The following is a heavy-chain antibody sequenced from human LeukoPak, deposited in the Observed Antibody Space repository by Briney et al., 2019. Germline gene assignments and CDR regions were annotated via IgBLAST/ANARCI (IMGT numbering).Heavy chain of an antibody. CDR1: GYTFTGYY. D-gene: IGHD3-3*01. CDR3: ARATGVVIIGFDY. V-gene: IGHV1-2*02. Sequence: GASVKVSCKASGYTFTGYYMHWVRQAPGQGLEWMGWINPNSGGTNYAQKFQGRVTMTRDTSISTAYMELSRLRPDDTVVYYCARATGVVIIGFDYWGQGTLVTVSS. J-gene: IGHJ4*02. CDR2: INPNSGGT.